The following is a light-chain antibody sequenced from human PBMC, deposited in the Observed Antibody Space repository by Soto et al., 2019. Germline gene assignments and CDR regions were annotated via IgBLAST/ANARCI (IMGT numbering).Light chain of an antibody. J-gene: IGLJ1*01. Sequence: QSVLTQPPSASGSPGQSVTISCTATSSDVGYSNSVCWHQQHPGKAPKLMIYEVSKRATGVPDRFSGSKSGNTASLTVSGLQAEDEADYYCSSYAGSYNVVFGTGTKLTVL. CDR3: SSYAGSYNVV. V-gene: IGLV2-8*01. CDR2: EVS. CDR1: SSDVGYSNS.